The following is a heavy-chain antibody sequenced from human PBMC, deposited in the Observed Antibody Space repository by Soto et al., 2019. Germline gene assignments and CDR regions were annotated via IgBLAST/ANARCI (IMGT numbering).Heavy chain of an antibody. J-gene: IGHJ6*02. CDR3: ARDMYDFWSGYLSYYYYGMDV. V-gene: IGHV3-30-3*01. Sequence: PGGSLRLSCAASGFTFSSYAMHWVRQAPGKGLEWVAVISYDGSNKYYADSVKGRFTISRDNSKNTLYLQMNSLRAEDTAVYYCARDMYDFWSGYLSYYYYGMDVWGQGTTVTVS. CDR1: GFTFSSYA. CDR2: ISYDGSNK. D-gene: IGHD3-3*01.